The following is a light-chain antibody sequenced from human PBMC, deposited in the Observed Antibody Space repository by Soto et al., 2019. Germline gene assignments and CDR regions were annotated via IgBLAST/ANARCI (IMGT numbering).Light chain of an antibody. J-gene: IGLJ1*01. V-gene: IGLV2-8*01. CDR3: SSYACDYNLDV. CDR1: SSDVGGYNY. Sequence: QSALTQPPSASGSPGQSVTISCTGTSSDVGGYNYVSWYQHHPGKAPKLLIYEVSKRPSGVPDRFSGSKSANTASLTVSGLQAVDEADYFCSSYACDYNLDVFGTGTKVTVL. CDR2: EVS.